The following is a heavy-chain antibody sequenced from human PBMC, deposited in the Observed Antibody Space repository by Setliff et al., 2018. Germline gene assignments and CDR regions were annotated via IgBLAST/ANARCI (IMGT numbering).Heavy chain of an antibody. J-gene: IGHJ6*03. CDR1: GFSFSTSGVG. CDR2: IYWDDDK. V-gene: IGHV2-70*01. D-gene: IGHD1-7*01. CDR3: ARLTGTDYYYYYMDV. Sequence: SGPTLVNPTQTLTLTCTFSGFSFSTSGVGVGWIRQPPGKALEWLALIYWDDDKYYSTSLKTRLTISKDTSKNQVVLTMTNMDPVDTATYYCARLTGTDYYYYYMDVWGKGTTVTVSS.